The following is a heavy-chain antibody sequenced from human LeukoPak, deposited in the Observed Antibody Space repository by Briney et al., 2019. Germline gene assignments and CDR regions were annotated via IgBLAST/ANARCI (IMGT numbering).Heavy chain of an antibody. CDR1: GYTFTSYY. Sequence: ASVKVSCKASGYTFTSYYMHWVRQAPGQGLEWMGIINPSGGSTRYAQKFQGRVTMTRDTSTSTVYMELSSLRSEDTAVYYCARDPGYYDILTGLSYYYMDVWGKGTTVTISS. D-gene: IGHD3-9*01. J-gene: IGHJ6*03. CDR2: INPSGGST. V-gene: IGHV1-46*01. CDR3: ARDPGYYDILTGLSYYYMDV.